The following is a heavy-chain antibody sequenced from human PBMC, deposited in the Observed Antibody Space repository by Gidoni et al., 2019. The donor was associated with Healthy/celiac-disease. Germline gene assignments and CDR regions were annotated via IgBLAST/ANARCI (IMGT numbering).Heavy chain of an antibody. Sequence: VQLVESGGGVVQPGRSRRLSCAASGFTFSSYGMHWVRRAPGKGLERVAVRSYDGSNKYYADSVKGRFTISRDNSKNTLYLQMNSLRAEDTAVYYCAKDTSGSDAFDIWGQGTVVTVSS. CDR2: RSYDGSNK. CDR3: AKDTSGSDAFDI. D-gene: IGHD1-26*01. J-gene: IGHJ3*02. V-gene: IGHV3-30*18. CDR1: GFTFSSYG.